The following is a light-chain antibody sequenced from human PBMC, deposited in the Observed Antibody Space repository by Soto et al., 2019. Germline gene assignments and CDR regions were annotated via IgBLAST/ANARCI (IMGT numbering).Light chain of an antibody. CDR2: AAS. Sequence: DIQMTHSPSSLSASVRDRVTITCRASQSISSYLNWYQQKPGKAPKLLIYAASSLQSGVPSRFSGSGSGTDFTLTISSLQPEDFATYYCQQSYCTLWTFGQGTKVDI. CDR3: QQSYCTLWT. V-gene: IGKV1-39*01. J-gene: IGKJ1*01. CDR1: QSISSY.